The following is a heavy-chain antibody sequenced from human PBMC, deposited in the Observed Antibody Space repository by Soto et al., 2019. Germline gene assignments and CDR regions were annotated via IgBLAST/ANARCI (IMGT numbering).Heavy chain of an antibody. CDR3: AREQQRADGMDV. J-gene: IGHJ6*01. V-gene: IGHV3-21*02. CDR1: GFTFSSYS. D-gene: IGHD6-13*01. CDR2: ISSSSGNI. Sequence: EVQLVESGGGLVKPGGSLRLSCAASGFTFSSYSMNWVRQAPGKGLEWVASISSSSGNIYYADSVKGRFTIPRDNAKNSLYLQMSSLRVEDTAVYYCAREQQRADGMDVW.